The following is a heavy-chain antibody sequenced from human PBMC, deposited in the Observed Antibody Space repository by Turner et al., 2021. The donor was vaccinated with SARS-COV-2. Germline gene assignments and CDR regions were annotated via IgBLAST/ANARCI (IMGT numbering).Heavy chain of an antibody. CDR1: GYTLIELS. CDR2: FDPEDGET. J-gene: IGHJ4*02. V-gene: IGHV1-24*01. CDR3: ATGYAYCGVDCSIHY. Sequence: QVQLVQSGAEEKKPGASVKVSCKVSGYTLIELSMHWVRQAPGKGLEWMGGFDPEDGETISSQKFQGRVTMTEDTSTDTAYMELSSLRSEDTAVYYCATGYAYCGVDCSIHYWGQGTLVTVSS. D-gene: IGHD2-21*02.